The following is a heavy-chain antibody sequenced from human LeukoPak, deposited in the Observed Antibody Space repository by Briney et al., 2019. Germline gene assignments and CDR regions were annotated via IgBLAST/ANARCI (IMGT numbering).Heavy chain of an antibody. Sequence: GGSLRLSCAASGFTFSSYWMSWVRQAPGKGLEWVANINKDGGEKYYVDSVKGRFTISRDNAKNSLYLQMNSLRADDTAVYYCVKGSPPRYNGSPPAYWGQGTLVTVSS. CDR3: VKGSPPRYNGSPPAY. V-gene: IGHV3-7*03. CDR1: GFTFSSYW. D-gene: IGHD1-26*01. CDR2: INKDGGEK. J-gene: IGHJ4*02.